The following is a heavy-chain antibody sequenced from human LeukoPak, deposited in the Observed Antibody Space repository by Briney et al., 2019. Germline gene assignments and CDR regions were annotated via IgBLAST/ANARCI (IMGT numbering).Heavy chain of an antibody. V-gene: IGHV3-30*18. D-gene: IGHD6-6*01. Sequence: PGGSLRLSCAASGFTFSCYGMHWVRQAPGKGLEWVAVISYDGSNKYYADSVKGRFTISRDNSKNTLYLQMNSLRAEDTAVYYCAKDGSSSFYYYYMDVWGKGTTVTVSS. CDR1: GFTFSCYG. CDR3: AKDGSSSFYYYYMDV. J-gene: IGHJ6*03. CDR2: ISYDGSNK.